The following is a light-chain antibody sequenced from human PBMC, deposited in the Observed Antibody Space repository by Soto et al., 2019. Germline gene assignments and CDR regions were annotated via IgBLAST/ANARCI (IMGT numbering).Light chain of an antibody. V-gene: IGKV2-28*01. J-gene: IGKJ4*01. CDR1: QSLLYKDGNTY. CDR2: WAS. Sequence: DIVMTQSPLSLPVTPGEPASISCRSSQSLLYKDGNTYLEWFLQKPGQSPQLLIYWASNRASGVPARFSGSGSGTDFTLKISRVEAEDVGVYYCMQAVQGLTFGGGTKVEIK. CDR3: MQAVQGLT.